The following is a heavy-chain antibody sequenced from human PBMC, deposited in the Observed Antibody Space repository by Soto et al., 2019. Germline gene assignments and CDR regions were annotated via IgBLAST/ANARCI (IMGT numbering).Heavy chain of an antibody. V-gene: IGHV1-46*01. CDR2: INPGSGAA. Sequence: QVQLVQSGAEVKKPGASVKISCTASGYTVTTHYMHWVRQAPGRGLEWMGAINPGSGAAKYTQTFQARVTMTRAPSTNTVYMEMSALRSEDTAVFYCARGGEVGVAGSAAFDMWGQGTMVTVSS. CDR3: ARGGEVGVAGSAAFDM. D-gene: IGHD3-3*01. CDR1: GYTVTTHY. J-gene: IGHJ3*02.